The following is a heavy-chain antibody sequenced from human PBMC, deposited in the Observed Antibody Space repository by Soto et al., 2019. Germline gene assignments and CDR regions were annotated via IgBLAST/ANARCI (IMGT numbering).Heavy chain of an antibody. CDR3: SRGSYSSDRAAGMDV. CDR2: TYYRSKWYN. V-gene: IGHV6-1*01. CDR1: GDSVSTNSAT. Sequence: LSQTLSLTCAISGDSVSTNSATWKWIRQSPSRGLEWLGRTYYRSKWYNDYAVSVKSRITIKPDTSKNQFSLQLNSVTPEDTAVYYCSRGSYSSDRAAGMDVWGQGTTVTVSS. D-gene: IGHD6-19*01. J-gene: IGHJ6*02.